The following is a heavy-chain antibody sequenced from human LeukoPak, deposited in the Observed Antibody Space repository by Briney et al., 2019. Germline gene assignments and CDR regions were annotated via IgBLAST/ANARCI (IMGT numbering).Heavy chain of an antibody. CDR1: GFTFSSYS. D-gene: IGHD5-24*01. V-gene: IGHV3-21*01. J-gene: IGHJ4*02. CDR2: ISSSSSYI. Sequence: GGSLRLSCAASGFTFSSYSMNWVRQAPGKGLEWVSSISSSSSYIYYADSVKGRFTISRDNAKNSLYLQMNSLRAEDTAVYYCARGSTIKGAANYWGQGTLVTVSS. CDR3: ARGSTIKGAANY.